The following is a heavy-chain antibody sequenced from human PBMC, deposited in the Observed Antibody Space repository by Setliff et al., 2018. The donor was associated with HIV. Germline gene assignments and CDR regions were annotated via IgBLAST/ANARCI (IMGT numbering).Heavy chain of an antibody. CDR2: IRASGKT. CDR3: ATLDPSGGNFLAY. V-gene: IGHV4-4*09. CDR1: GDTDFY. D-gene: IGHD2-21*02. J-gene: IGHJ4*02. Sequence: PSETLSLTCTVSGDTDFYWNWIRQPPGKGLEWIGYIRASGKTNYNPSLKSRVTISLDTSKMQFSLHLTSVTAADTAVYYCATLDPSGGNFLAYWGQGTLVTVSS.